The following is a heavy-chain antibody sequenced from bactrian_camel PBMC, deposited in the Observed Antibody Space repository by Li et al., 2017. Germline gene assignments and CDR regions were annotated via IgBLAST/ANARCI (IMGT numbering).Heavy chain of an antibody. CDR2: IDSGGGT. V-gene: IGHV3S55*01. Sequence: HVQLVESGGGSVQAGGSLRLSCSASGHTISAYCMGWYRQGPSTGREEIAVIDSGGGTSYADSVSGRFTISKDNAANTLYLQMNSLKPEDTAMYYCAASRLGSTINWRQERRYGYWGQGTQVTVS. J-gene: IGHJ4*01. D-gene: IGHD4*01. CDR1: GHTISAYC. CDR3: AASRLGSTINWRQERRYGY.